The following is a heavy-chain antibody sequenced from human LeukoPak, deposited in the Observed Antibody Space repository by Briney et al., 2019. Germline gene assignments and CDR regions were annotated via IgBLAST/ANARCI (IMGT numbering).Heavy chain of an antibody. CDR3: ARADSTSGWGYYYYGMDV. CDR2: ISYDGSNK. CDR1: GFTFSDFY. Sequence: GGSLRLSCAASGFTFSDFYMTWIRQAPGKGLEWVAVISYDGSNKYYADSVKGRFTISRDNSKNTLYLQMNSLRAEDTAVYYCARADSTSGWGYYYYGMDVWGQGTTVTVSS. J-gene: IGHJ6*02. D-gene: IGHD2-2*01. V-gene: IGHV3-30-3*01.